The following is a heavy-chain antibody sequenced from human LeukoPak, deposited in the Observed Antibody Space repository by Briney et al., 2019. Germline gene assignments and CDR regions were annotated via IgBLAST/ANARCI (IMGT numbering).Heavy chain of an antibody. CDR2: VSGGGPST. CDR3: AKALRGYSFGVDY. J-gene: IGHJ4*02. D-gene: IGHD2-15*01. V-gene: IGHV3-23*01. Sequence: PGGSLRLSCAASGFTFNNYVMNWVRQAPGKGLEWVSAVSGGGPSTYYADSVKGRFTISRDNSRNTLHLQMDSLRAEDTAIYYCAKALRGYSFGVDYWGQGALVTVSS. CDR1: GFTFNNYV.